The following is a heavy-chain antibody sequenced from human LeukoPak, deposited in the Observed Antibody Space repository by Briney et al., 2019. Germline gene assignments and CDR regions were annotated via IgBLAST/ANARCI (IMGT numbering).Heavy chain of an antibody. CDR3: AKGRNGYSSGLVQH. Sequence: GGSLSLSCAASGFSFSIYRFDWVRQAPGKGLEWLSYISSSSTIYYADSVKGRFTISRDNAKNSLFLQMNSLRAEDTALYYCAKGRNGYSSGLVQHWGQGTLVTVSS. CDR1: GFSFSIYR. J-gene: IGHJ1*01. D-gene: IGHD6-19*01. V-gene: IGHV3-48*04. CDR2: ISSSSTI.